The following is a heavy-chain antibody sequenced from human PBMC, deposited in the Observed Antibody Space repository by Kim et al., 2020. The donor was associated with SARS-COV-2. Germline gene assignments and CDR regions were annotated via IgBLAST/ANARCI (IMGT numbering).Heavy chain of an antibody. CDR3: ARNYDSSGYYYNYWFDP. J-gene: IGHJ5*02. CDR2: IIPIFGTA. D-gene: IGHD3-22*01. V-gene: IGHV1-69*13. Sequence: SVKVSCKASGGTFSSYAISWVRQAPGQGLEWMVGIIPIFGTANYAQKFQGRVTITADESTSTAYMELSSLRSEDTAVYYCARNYDSSGYYYNYWFDPWGQGTLVTVSS. CDR1: GGTFSSYA.